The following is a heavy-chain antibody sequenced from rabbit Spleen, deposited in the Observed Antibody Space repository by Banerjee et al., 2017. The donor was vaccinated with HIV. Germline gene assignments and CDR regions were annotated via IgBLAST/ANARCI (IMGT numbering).Heavy chain of an antibody. J-gene: IGHJ4*01. CDR1: GFSFSSGYY. V-gene: IGHV1S40*01. Sequence: QSLEESGGDLVKPGASLTLTCTASGFSFSSGYYMCWVRQAPGKGLEWIACIYGGDGYSTAYASWAKGRFTISKTSSTTVTLQMTSLTAADTATHFCARFYAGYGDFGFAAMWGPGTLVTVS. CDR3: ARFYAGYGDFGFAAM. D-gene: IGHD7-1*01. CDR2: IYGGDGYST.